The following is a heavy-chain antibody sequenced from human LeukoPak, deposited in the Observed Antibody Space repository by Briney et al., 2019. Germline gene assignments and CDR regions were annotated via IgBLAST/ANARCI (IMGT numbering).Heavy chain of an antibody. Sequence: GGSLRLSCAASGFTVSSNYMSWVRQAPGKGLEWVSVIYSGGSTYYADSVKGRFTISRDNAKNSLYLQMNSLRAEDTAVYYCAHSSSWYSNFDYWGQGTLVTVSS. J-gene: IGHJ4*02. D-gene: IGHD6-13*01. CDR3: AHSSSWYSNFDY. CDR2: IYSGGST. CDR1: GFTVSSNY. V-gene: IGHV3-53*01.